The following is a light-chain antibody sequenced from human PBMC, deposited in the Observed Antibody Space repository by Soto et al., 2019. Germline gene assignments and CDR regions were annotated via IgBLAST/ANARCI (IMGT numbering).Light chain of an antibody. J-gene: IGKJ4*01. V-gene: IGKV1-5*03. CDR1: QSISSW. Sequence: DIQMTQSPSTLSASVGDRVTITCRASQSISSWLAWYQQKPGRAPKLLIYKASSLESGVPSRFSGSGSGTEFTLTICSLQPDDFATYYCQQYNGYSATFGGGTKVEIK. CDR3: QQYNGYSAT. CDR2: KAS.